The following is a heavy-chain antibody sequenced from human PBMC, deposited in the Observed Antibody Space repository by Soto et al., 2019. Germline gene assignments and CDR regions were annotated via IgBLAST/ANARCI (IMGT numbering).Heavy chain of an antibody. J-gene: IGHJ5*02. CDR2: IYYSGST. D-gene: IGHD3-10*01. CDR3: ARAYPTPFRITMVRGVISANWFDP. CDR1: GGSVSSGSYY. Sequence: SETLSLTCTVSGGSVSSGSYYWSWIRQPPGKGLEWIGYIYYSGSTNYNPSLKSRVTISVDTSKNQFSLKLSSVTAADTAVYYCARAYPTPFRITMVRGVISANWFDPWGQGTLVTVSS. V-gene: IGHV4-61*01.